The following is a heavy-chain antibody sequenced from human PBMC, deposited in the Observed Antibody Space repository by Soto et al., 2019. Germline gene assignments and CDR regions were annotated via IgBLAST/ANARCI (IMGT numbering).Heavy chain of an antibody. CDR3: AKVPTYYYGSGSYFFDY. CDR1: GFTFSSYA. V-gene: IGHV3-23*01. D-gene: IGHD3-10*01. CDR2: ISGSGGST. Sequence: GGSLRLSCAASGFTFSSYAMSWVRQAPGKGLEWVSAISGSGGSTYYADSVKGRFTISRDNSKNTLYLQMNSLRAEDTAVYYCAKVPTYYYGSGSYFFDYWGQGTLVTVSS. J-gene: IGHJ4*02.